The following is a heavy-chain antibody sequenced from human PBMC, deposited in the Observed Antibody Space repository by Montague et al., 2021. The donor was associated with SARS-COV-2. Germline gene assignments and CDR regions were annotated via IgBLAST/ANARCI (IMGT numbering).Heavy chain of an antibody. CDR3: AGGYRGYEDPTGFDP. V-gene: IGHV4-39*01. J-gene: IGHJ5*02. Sequence: SETLSLTCTVSGGSISSSSYYWGWIRQPPGKGLEWIGSIYYSGSTYYNPSLKSRVTISVDTPKNQFSLKLSPVTAADTAVYYCAGGYRGYEDPTGFDPWGQGTPVTVSS. D-gene: IGHD5-12*01. CDR1: GGSISSSSYY. CDR2: IYYSGST.